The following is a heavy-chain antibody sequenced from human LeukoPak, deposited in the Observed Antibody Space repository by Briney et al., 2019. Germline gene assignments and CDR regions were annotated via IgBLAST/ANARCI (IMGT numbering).Heavy chain of an antibody. CDR2: IYSAGST. CDR3: AREGAANRVLRYFDWLNAFDI. CDR1: GFTFSNFG. Sequence: GGSLRLSCAASGFTFSNFGMHWVRQAPGKGLEWVSVIYSAGSTYYADSVKGRFTISRDNSKNSLFLQMHSLRADDTAVYYCAREGAANRVLRYFDWLNAFDIWGQGTMVTVSS. V-gene: IGHV3-53*01. J-gene: IGHJ3*02. D-gene: IGHD3-9*01.